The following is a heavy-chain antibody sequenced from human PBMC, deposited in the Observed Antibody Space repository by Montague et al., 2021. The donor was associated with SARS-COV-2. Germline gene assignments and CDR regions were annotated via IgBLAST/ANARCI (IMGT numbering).Heavy chain of an antibody. CDR3: ARHGKTLIAMIVVVIGYFDY. D-gene: IGHD3-22*01. Sequence: SETLSLTCTVSGGSIGTSCYYWGRIRQPPGKGLEWIGCIYYSGSTYYNPSLKSRVSMSADTSKNQFSLKLSSVTAADTAVYYCARHGKTLIAMIVVVIGYFDYWGQGTLVTVSS. CDR2: IYYSGST. CDR1: GGSIGTSCYY. J-gene: IGHJ4*02. V-gene: IGHV4-39*01.